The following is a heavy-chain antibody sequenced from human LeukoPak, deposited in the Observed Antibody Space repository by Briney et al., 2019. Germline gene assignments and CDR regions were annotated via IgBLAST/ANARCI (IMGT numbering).Heavy chain of an antibody. CDR2: INHSGST. D-gene: IGHD3-9*01. J-gene: IGHJ3*02. CDR1: GGSFSGYY. V-gene: IGHV4-34*01. Sequence: PSETLSLTCAVYGGSFSGYYWSWIRQPPGKGLEWIGEINHSGSTNYNPSLKSRVTISVDTSKNKFSLKLSSVTAADTAVYYCARWGEYYDILTGSDAFDIWGQGTMVTVSS. CDR3: ARWGEYYDILTGSDAFDI.